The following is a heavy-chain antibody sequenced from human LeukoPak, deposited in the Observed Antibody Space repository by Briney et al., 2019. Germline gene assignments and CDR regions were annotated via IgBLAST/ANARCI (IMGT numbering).Heavy chain of an antibody. D-gene: IGHD6-13*01. Sequence: PSETLSLTCAVYGGSFSGYYWSWIRQPPGKGLEWIGEINHSGSTNYNPSLKSRVTISIDTSKTQFSLTLSSVTAADTAVYYCARDVIAAAGTADYWGQGTLVTVSS. CDR3: ARDVIAAAGTADY. V-gene: IGHV4-34*01. CDR1: GGSFSGYY. J-gene: IGHJ4*02. CDR2: INHSGST.